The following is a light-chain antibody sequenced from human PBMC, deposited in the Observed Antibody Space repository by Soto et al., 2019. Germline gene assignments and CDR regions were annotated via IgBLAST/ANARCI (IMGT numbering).Light chain of an antibody. CDR1: QRIRSN. J-gene: IGKJ2*01. CDR2: DAS. V-gene: IGKV3-15*01. CDR3: QRWNNWSYT. Sequence: EVVMTQSPAAPYVSPGERATLSCRASQRIRSNLVWYQQKPGQAPRLLIYDASTRATGIPATFKGSWAGTELTLMISSLQSEDFALYFCQRWNNWSYTFGHGTKLEI.